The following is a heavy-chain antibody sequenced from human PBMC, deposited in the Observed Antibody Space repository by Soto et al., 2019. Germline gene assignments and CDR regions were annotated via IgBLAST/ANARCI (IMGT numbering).Heavy chain of an antibody. CDR2: IYYNGNT. CDR1: GGSISNHY. CDR3: TRANWYSEYWGQGTLVTVSSGKSAVYYCARYSGYCSGGSCYSPRYYGMDV. J-gene: IGHJ6*02. Sequence: SETLSLTCTVSGGSISNHYWSWIRQPPGKGLEWIGYIYYNGNTNYNPSLKSRVNMSVDTSKNQISLKFSSVTAADTAVYYCTRANWYSEYWGQGTLVTVSSGKSAVYYCARYSGYCSGGSCYSPRYYGMDVWCQGTTVTVSS. D-gene: IGHD2-15*01. V-gene: IGHV4-59*11.